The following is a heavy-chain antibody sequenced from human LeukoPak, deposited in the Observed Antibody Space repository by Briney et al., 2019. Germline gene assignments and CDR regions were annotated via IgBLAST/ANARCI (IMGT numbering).Heavy chain of an antibody. V-gene: IGHV1-18*01. J-gene: IGHJ3*01. CDR3: ARAGWLNAFEV. CDR2: MSTYNDDK. D-gene: IGHD5-24*01. CDR1: GYSFMNYG. Sequence: ASVKVSCKASGYSFMNYGITWVRQAPGQGLEWMGWMSTYNDDKQYAQKFQGRVTLTIDTSTTTAYMELMRLSSDDTAVYYCARAGWLNAFEVWGQGTLVAVSS.